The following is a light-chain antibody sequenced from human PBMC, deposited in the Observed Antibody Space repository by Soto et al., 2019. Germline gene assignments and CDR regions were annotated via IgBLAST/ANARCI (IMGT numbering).Light chain of an antibody. CDR2: GAS. CDR3: RHYVSFCR. V-gene: IGKV3-20*01. Sequence: QSPANQSLSPGERATLSCRASQSVSSSYLAWYQQKPGQAPRLLIYGASSRPTGIPDRFSGSGSGTDFTITKSTLELDVLSGYSCRHYVSFCRVGQGTRVEIK. J-gene: IGKJ5*01. CDR1: QSVSSSY.